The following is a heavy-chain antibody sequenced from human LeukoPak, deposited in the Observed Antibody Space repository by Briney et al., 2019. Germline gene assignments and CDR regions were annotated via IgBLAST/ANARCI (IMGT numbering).Heavy chain of an antibody. CDR1: GGTLSSYG. D-gene: IGHD1-26*01. CDR2: IIPIVNRA. J-gene: IGHJ5*02. CDR3: ARLQADAGSGHNWFDP. Sequence: SVKVSCKASGGTLSSYGIGWVRQAPGQGLEWMGRIIPIVNRANSAQRFQGRVTITADTSTNTVYMELSSLRSDDTAVYYCARLQADAGSGHNWFDPWGQGTLVTVSS. V-gene: IGHV1-69*04.